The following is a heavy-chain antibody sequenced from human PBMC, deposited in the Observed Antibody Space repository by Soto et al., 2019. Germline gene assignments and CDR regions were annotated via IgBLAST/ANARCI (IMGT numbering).Heavy chain of an antibody. CDR2: IIPMIGAT. CDR1: GGTFSDFT. CDR3: ARYWSAGTLYGAFDI. V-gene: IGHV1-69*06. Sequence: QVQLVQSGSEVKKPGSSVKVSCKASGGTFSDFTLSWLRQAPRRGREWMGGIIPMIGATNNAQKLKGRLTITADKSTGTVYMELNSLRSDDTAVYYCARYWSAGTLYGAFDIWGQGTEVTVSP. J-gene: IGHJ3*02. D-gene: IGHD2-15*01.